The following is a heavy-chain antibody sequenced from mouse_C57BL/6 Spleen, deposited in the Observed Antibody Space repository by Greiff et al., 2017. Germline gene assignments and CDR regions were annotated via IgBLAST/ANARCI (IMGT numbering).Heavy chain of an antibody. V-gene: IGHV1-42*01. J-gene: IGHJ2*01. CDR3: ARGDDY. Sequence: EVQLVESGPELVKPGASVKISCKASGYSFTGYYMNWVKQSPEKSLEWIGEINPSTGGTTYNQKFKAKATLTVDKSSSTAYMQLKSLTSEDSAVYYCARGDDYWGQGTTLTVSS. CDR1: GYSFTGYY. CDR2: INPSTGGT.